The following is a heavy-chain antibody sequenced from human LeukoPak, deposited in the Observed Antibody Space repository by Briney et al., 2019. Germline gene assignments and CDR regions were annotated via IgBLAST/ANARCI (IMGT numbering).Heavy chain of an antibody. J-gene: IGHJ4*02. CDR2: ISGDGGST. V-gene: IGHV3-43*02. CDR1: GFTFDDYA. CDR3: AGYEDVGVYAMGY. D-gene: IGHD2-8*02. Sequence: GGSLRLSCAASGFTFDDYAMHWVRQAPGKGLEWVSLISGDGGSTYYADSVKGRFTISRDNSKNSLYLQMNSLRAEDTALYYCAGYEDVGVYAMGYWGQGTLVTVSS.